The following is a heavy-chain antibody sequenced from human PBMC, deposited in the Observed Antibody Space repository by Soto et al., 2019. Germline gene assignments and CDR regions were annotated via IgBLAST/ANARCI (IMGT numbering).Heavy chain of an antibody. CDR1: GYTFTGYY. V-gene: IGHV1-2*04. D-gene: IGHD3-22*01. CDR3: ARAWPTGYYYVSSGFDY. J-gene: IGHJ4*02. CDR2: INPNSGGT. Sequence: ASVKVSCKASGYTFTGYYMHWVRQAPGQGLEWMGWINPNSGGTNYAQKFQGWVTMTRDTSISTAYMELSRLRSDDTAVYYCARAWPTGYYYVSSGFDYWGQGTLVTVS.